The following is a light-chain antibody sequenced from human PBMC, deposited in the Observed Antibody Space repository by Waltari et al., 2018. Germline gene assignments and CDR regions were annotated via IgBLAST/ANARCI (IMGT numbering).Light chain of an antibody. J-gene: IGLJ2*01. V-gene: IGLV2-11*01. CDR2: EVS. Sequence: QSALTQPRSVSGSPGQSVTISCTGAGSDVGGYNYVSWYQQHPGKAPKLMLDEVSKRPPGAPDRFSGSKSGNTASLTISGLQAEDEADYYCCSYAGDYSWIFGGGTKVTVL. CDR3: CSYAGDYSWI. CDR1: GSDVGGYNY.